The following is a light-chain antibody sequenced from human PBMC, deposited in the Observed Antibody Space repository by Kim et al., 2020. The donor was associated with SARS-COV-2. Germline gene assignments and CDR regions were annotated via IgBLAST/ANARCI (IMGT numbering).Light chain of an antibody. Sequence: SVSPGQTASIPCSGNRLADKDVCWYQQMPGQSPVLVIYQDTKRPSGIPERFSGSNSGNTATLTISGTQAMDDADYYCQVWDSTTAIFGGGTQLTVL. CDR3: QVWDSTTAI. CDR2: QDT. V-gene: IGLV3-1*01. CDR1: RLADKD. J-gene: IGLJ2*01.